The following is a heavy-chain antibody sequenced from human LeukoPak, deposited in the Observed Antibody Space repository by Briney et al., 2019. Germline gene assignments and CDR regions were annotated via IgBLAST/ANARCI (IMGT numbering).Heavy chain of an antibody. CDR2: IYPGDCGT. Sequence: GESLKIFCKGSGYSFTSYWIGCVRQMPGKGLEWMGIIYPGDCGTSYSPSFQSQVTISADKSISNSYLQLSSLKASDTAMYYCAITFPDCSGGSCYGDAFDIWGQGTMVTVSS. CDR3: AITFPDCSGGSCYGDAFDI. V-gene: IGHV5-51*01. D-gene: IGHD2-15*01. J-gene: IGHJ3*02. CDR1: GYSFTSYW.